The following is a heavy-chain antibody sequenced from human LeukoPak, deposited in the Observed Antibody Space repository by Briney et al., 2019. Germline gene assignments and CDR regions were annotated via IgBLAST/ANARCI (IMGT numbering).Heavy chain of an antibody. CDR1: GFTFSSYA. J-gene: IGHJ4*02. D-gene: IGHD6-13*01. Sequence: GGSLRLSCAASGFTFSSYAMSWVRQAPGKGLEWVSAITGSGGSTYYADSVKGRFTISRDNSKNTLYLQMNSLRAEDTAVYYCANERRPGIAAAGTNLEGNWGQGTLVTVSS. CDR2: ITGSGGST. CDR3: ANERRPGIAAAGTNLEGN. V-gene: IGHV3-23*01.